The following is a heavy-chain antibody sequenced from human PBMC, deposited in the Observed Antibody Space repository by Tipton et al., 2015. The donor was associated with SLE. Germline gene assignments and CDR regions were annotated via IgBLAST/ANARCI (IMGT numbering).Heavy chain of an antibody. CDR3: ARGGIAAAGIDP. D-gene: IGHD6-13*01. Sequence: GLVKPSETLSLTCAVSGYSISSGYYWGWIRQPPGKGLEWIGSIYHSGSTYYNPSLKSRVTISVDTSKNQFSLKLSSVTAADTAVYYCARGGIAAAGIDPWGQGTLVTVSS. J-gene: IGHJ5*02. V-gene: IGHV4-38-2*01. CDR1: GYSISSGYY. CDR2: IYHSGST.